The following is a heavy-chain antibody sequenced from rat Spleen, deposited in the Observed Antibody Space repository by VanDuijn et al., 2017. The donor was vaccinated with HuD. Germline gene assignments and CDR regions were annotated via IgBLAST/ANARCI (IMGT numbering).Heavy chain of an antibody. CDR2: INTDGGST. Sequence: EVQLVETGGGLVQPGRSLKLSCVASGFTFSNYWMYWIRQAPGKGLEWVSSINTDGGSTYYPDSVKGRFTFSRDNAENTVYLQMNSLRSEDTATYYCTRDRILRSTGFDYWGQGVMVTVSS. CDR1: GFTFSNYW. V-gene: IGHV5-58*01. CDR3: TRDRILRSTGFDY. J-gene: IGHJ2*01. D-gene: IGHD1-6*01.